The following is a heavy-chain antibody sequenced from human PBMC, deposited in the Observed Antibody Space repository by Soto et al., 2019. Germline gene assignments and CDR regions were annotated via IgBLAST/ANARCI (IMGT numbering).Heavy chain of an antibody. CDR1: GYTFTSYG. J-gene: IGHJ4*02. CDR3: ARDPGDERYSYGPPTFDY. V-gene: IGHV1-18*04. Sequence: ASVKVSCKASGYTFTSYGVSWVRQAPGQGLEWMGWISAYNGNTNYAQKLQGRVTMTTDTSTSTAYMELRSLRSDDTAVYYCARDPGDERYSYGPPTFDYWGQGTLVTVSS. D-gene: IGHD5-18*01. CDR2: ISAYNGNT.